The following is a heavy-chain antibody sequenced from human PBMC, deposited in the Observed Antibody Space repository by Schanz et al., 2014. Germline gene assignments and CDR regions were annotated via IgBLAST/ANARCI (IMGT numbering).Heavy chain of an antibody. CDR3: ARDTTWRLDL. CDR2: VFPNGIT. CDR1: GGSIRSGTYY. D-gene: IGHD1-1*01. J-gene: IGHJ2*01. Sequence: QVQLQESGPGLVKPSQTLSLTCTVSGGSIRSGTYYWSWIRQPAGKALEWVGRVFPNGITNYNPSLKSRVPISLDSSKIHFSLPLPSLPAADTAVYYCARDTTWRLDLWGRGTLVTVSS. V-gene: IGHV4-61*02.